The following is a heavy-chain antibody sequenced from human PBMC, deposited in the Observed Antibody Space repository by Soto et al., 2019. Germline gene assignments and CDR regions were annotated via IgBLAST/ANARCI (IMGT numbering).Heavy chain of an antibody. CDR3: ARDLHYDSSGYYLDFDY. D-gene: IGHD3-22*01. CDR2: TSSSSSYI. Sequence: GGSLRLSCAASGFTFSSYSMNWVRQAPGKGLEWVSSTSSSSSYIYYADSVKGRFTISRDNAKNSLYLQMDSLRAEDTAVYYCARDLHYDSSGYYLDFDYWGQGTLVAVSS. J-gene: IGHJ4*02. V-gene: IGHV3-21*01. CDR1: GFTFSSYS.